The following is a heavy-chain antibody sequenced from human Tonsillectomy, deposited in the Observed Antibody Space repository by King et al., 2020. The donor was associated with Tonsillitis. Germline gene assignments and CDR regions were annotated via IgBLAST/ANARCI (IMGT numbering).Heavy chain of an antibody. V-gene: IGHV4-59*08. D-gene: IGHD3-16*01. CDR2: IYYSGST. Sequence: QLQESGPGLVKPSETLSLTCTVSGGSISSYYWSWIRQPPGKGLEWIGYIYYSGSTNYNPSLKSRVTISVDTSKNQFSLKLSSVTVADTAVYYCARFQVGGPGGVRAFDIWGQGTMVTVSS. J-gene: IGHJ3*02. CDR1: GGSISSYY. CDR3: ARFQVGGPGGVRAFDI.